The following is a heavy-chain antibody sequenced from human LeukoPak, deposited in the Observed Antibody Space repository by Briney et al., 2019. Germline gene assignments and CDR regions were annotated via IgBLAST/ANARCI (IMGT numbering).Heavy chain of an antibody. CDR1: GFTFSSYW. CDR2: IYSGGST. V-gene: IGHV3-53*01. Sequence: PAGSLTLSRAASGFTFSSYWMSWVRQAPGKGLEWVSVIYSGGSTNYADSVRGRFTISRDNSKNTLYLQMNSLRDEDTAVYYCARGRYEISAAMDVWGQETADTVSS. D-gene: IGHD5-12*01. J-gene: IGHJ6*02. CDR3: ARGRYEISAAMDV.